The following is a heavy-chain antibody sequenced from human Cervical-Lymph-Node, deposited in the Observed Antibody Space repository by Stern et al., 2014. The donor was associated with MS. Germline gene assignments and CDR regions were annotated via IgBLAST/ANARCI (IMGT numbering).Heavy chain of an antibody. Sequence: QVTLRESGPALVKPTQTLTLTCTFSGFSLSTSGLGVGWLRQPPGEALEWLAYIYWDDQKRYSPSLKSRLTITKDTSKNQVVLTLTNVDPVDTATYYCARRTAGPFDYWGQGTLVTVSS. CDR1: GFSLSTSGLG. D-gene: IGHD1-14*01. V-gene: IGHV2-5*02. J-gene: IGHJ4*02. CDR3: ARRTAGPFDY. CDR2: IYWDDQK.